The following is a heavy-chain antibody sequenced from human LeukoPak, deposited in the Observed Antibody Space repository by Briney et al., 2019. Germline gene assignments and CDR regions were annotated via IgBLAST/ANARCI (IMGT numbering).Heavy chain of an antibody. CDR1: GYTFTSYV. V-gene: IGHV1-3*01. CDR3: ARSAVGYPLDAFDM. CDR2: INAGNGNT. D-gene: IGHD6-13*01. Sequence: ASVKDSCRASGYTFTSYVMHWVRPAPGQRLEWMGWINAGNGNTKYSQKFQGRVTITRDTSASTAYMELSSLRSEDTAVYYCARSAVGYPLDAFDMWGQGTMVTVSS. J-gene: IGHJ3*02.